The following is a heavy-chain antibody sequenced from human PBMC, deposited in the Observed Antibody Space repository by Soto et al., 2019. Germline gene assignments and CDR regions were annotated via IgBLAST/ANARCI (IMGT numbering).Heavy chain of an antibody. J-gene: IGHJ4*02. V-gene: IGHV1-18*01. CDR3: VRQYYDFWTDFPDFDY. CDR1: GYTFSNYD. Sequence: GASVKVSCKTSGYTFSNYDISWVRQAPGQGLEWMGLISANSGRANYAQKLQGRVTMTTDTSTSTAYMELRSLRSDDTAVYYCVRQYYDFWTDFPDFDYWGQGTLVTVSS. D-gene: IGHD3-3*01. CDR2: ISANSGRA.